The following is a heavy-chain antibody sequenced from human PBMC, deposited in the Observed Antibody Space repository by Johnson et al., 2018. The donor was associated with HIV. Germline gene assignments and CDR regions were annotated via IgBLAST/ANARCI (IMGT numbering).Heavy chain of an antibody. J-gene: IGHJ3*02. CDR1: GFTFDDYA. D-gene: IGHD3-16*01. V-gene: IGHV3-33*03. CDR2: IWYDGSNK. CDR3: AKDASTLGGDAFDI. Sequence: QMQLVESGGGLVQPGGSLRLSCAASGFTFDDYAMHWVRQTPGKGLEWVAVIWYDGSNKYYADSVKGRFTISRDNAKNSLYLQMNSLRAEDTALYYCAKDASTLGGDAFDIWGQGTMVTVSS.